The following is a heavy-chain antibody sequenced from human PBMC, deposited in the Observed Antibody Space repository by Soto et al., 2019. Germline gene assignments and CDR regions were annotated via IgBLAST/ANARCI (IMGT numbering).Heavy chain of an antibody. CDR1: GFSLYTRGVG. D-gene: IGHD2-2*02. J-gene: IGHJ6*03. Sequence: QITLKESRPPLVKPTQTLTLTCSFSGFSLYTRGVGVGWVRQPPGKALEWLALLYWDNTRRYSPSLKNSLTIAKGTSEHRVVLTMTNMEPESTGTYYGDRYTTDTYFDVWGKGTTVTVSS. V-gene: IGHV2-5*02. CDR2: LYWDNTR. CDR3: DRYTTDTYFDV.